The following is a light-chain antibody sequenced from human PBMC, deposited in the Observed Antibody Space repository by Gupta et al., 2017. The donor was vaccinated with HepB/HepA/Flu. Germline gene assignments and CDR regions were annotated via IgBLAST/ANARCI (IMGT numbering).Light chain of an antibody. J-gene: IGKJ1*01. V-gene: IGKV1-5*03. Sequence: QMTPSPSTLSASVGDRVTITCRASQSISSWLAWYQQKPGKALKLLIYKASSLESGVPSRFSGSGSGTEFTLTISSLQPDDVATYYCQQYKSYSTFGQGTKVEIK. CDR3: QQYKSYST. CDR2: KAS. CDR1: QSISSW.